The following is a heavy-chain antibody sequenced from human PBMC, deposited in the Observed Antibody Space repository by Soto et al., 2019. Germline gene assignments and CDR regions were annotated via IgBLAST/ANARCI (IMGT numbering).Heavy chain of an antibody. D-gene: IGHD2-15*01. V-gene: IGHV1-3*01. J-gene: IGHJ4*02. Sequence: QVQLVQSGAEVKKPGASVKVSRKASGYTFTSYAMQWVRQAPGQRLEWMGWINAGNGNTKYSQKFQGRVTITRDTSASTAYMELSSLRSEDTAVYYCARGPGGPDGPGDYWGQGTLVTVSS. CDR2: INAGNGNT. CDR1: GYTFTSYA. CDR3: ARGPGGPDGPGDY.